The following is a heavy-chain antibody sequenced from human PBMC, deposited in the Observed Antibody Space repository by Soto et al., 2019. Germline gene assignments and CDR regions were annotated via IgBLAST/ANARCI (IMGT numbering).Heavy chain of an antibody. CDR3: VKGEYYYDGSAYYPFDY. CDR1: GFTFSSYW. V-gene: IGHV3-74*01. J-gene: IGHJ4*02. D-gene: IGHD3-22*01. CDR2: INSDGSTT. Sequence: PGGSLRLSCVASGFTFSSYWMHWVRQAPRKGLVWVSRINSDGSTTNYADSVKGRFTISRDNAKNTLYLQMSSLRAEDTAVYYCVKGEYYYDGSAYYPFDYWGQGTLVTVSS.